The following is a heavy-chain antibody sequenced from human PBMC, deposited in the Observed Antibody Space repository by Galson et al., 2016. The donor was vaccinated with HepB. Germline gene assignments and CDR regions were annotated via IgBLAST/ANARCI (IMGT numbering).Heavy chain of an antibody. J-gene: IGHJ4*02. D-gene: IGHD3-3*01. CDR2: ISGSGGST. V-gene: IGHV3-23*01. Sequence: SLRLSCAASGFSFSSYAMSWVRQAPGKGLEWVSSISGSGGSTNYADSVKGHFTISRDNSKNTLYLQMNSLRAEDTAVYYCAKDLNVPNSQFLEWSPASPAYDYWGQGTLVTVSS. CDR3: AKDLNVPNSQFLEWSPASPAYDY. CDR1: GFSFSSYA.